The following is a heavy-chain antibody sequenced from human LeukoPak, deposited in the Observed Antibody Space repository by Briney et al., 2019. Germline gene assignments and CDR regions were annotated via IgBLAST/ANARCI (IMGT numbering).Heavy chain of an antibody. V-gene: IGHV3-30-3*01. Sequence: GGSLRLSCAASGFTFSSYAMHWVRQAPGKGLEWVAVISYDGSNKYYADSVKGRFTISRDNSKNTLYLQMNSLRAEDTAVYYCAKDSGGTLRSPYGMDVWGQGTTVTVSS. D-gene: IGHD3-3*01. CDR3: AKDSGGTLRSPYGMDV. CDR1: GFTFSSYA. J-gene: IGHJ6*02. CDR2: ISYDGSNK.